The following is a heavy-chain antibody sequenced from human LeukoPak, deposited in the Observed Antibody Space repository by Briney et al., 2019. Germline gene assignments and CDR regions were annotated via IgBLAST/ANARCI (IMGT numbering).Heavy chain of an antibody. V-gene: IGHV3-64*01. CDR2: ISSNGGST. J-gene: IGHJ4*02. Sequence: GGSLRLSCAASGFTFSSYAMHWVRQAPGKGLEYVSAISSNGGSTYYANSVKGRFTISRDNSKNTLYLQMNSLRAEDTAVYYCAKHPRHIVVVTAIYFDYWGQGTLVTVSS. D-gene: IGHD2-21*02. CDR1: GFTFSSYA. CDR3: AKHPRHIVVVTAIYFDY.